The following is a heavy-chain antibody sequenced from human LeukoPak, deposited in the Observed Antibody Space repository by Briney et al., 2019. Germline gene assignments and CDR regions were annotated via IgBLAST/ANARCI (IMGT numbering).Heavy chain of an antibody. Sequence: GGSLRLSCAASGFTFSTYAMSWVRQAPGKGLEWVSAISGSGSTYYADSVKGRLTISRDNSKNTLYLQMSSLRAEDTALYYCATESFHSWGQGTLVAVSS. CDR3: ATESFHS. D-gene: IGHD3-10*01. J-gene: IGHJ4*02. CDR2: ISGSGST. V-gene: IGHV3-23*01. CDR1: GFTFSTYA.